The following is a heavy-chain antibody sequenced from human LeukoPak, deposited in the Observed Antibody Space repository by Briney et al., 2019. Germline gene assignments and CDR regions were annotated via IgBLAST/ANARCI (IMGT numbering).Heavy chain of an antibody. V-gene: IGHV5-10-1*01. CDR3: ARRAVGATGYFDC. CDR1: GYSFTTYW. Sequence: GESLKISCKGSGYSFTTYWISWVRQMPGKGLEWMGRIDPSDSYTNYSPSFQGHVTISADKSISTAYLQWSSLKASDTAMYYCARRAVGATGYFDCWGQGTLVTVSS. CDR2: IDPSDSYT. J-gene: IGHJ4*02. D-gene: IGHD1-26*01.